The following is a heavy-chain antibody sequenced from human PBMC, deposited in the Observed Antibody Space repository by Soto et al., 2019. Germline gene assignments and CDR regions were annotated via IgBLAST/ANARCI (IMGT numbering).Heavy chain of an antibody. V-gene: IGHV3-30-3*01. J-gene: IGHJ2*01. D-gene: IGHD3-10*02. CDR2: ISYDGSNK. CDR3: EDGIRVVRSVAAFLLNRSSDL. Sequence: ATGKGLEWVAVISYDGSNKYYADSVKGRFTISRDKSKETLYLQMNSLRAEDTFFFQAEDGIRVVRSVAAFLLNRSSDL.